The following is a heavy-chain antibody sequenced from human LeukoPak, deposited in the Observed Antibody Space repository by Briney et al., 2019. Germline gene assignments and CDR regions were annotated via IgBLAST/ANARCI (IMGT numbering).Heavy chain of an antibody. CDR3: ARDGTIAAAGAHFDY. D-gene: IGHD6-13*01. CDR2: IIPIFGTA. CDR1: GGTFSSYA. J-gene: IGHJ4*02. Sequence: SVKVSCKASGGTFSSYAISWVRQAPGQGLEWMGGIIPIFGTANYAQKLQGRVTITADESTSTAYMELSSLRSEDTAVYCCARDGTIAAAGAHFDYWGQGTLVTVSS. V-gene: IGHV1-69*13.